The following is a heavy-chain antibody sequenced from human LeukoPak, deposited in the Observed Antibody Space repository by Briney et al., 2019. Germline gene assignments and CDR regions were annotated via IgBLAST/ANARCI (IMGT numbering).Heavy chain of an antibody. V-gene: IGHV3-48*01. CDR2: ISSSSSTI. Sequence: GGSLRLSCAASGFTFSSYSMNWVRQAPGKGLEWVSYISSSSSTIYYADSVKGRFTISRDNAKNSLYLQMNSLRAEDTAVYYCARDLGYCSSTSCYTVEYFQHWGQGTLVTVSS. D-gene: IGHD2-2*02. CDR1: GFTFSSYS. CDR3: ARDLGYCSSTSCYTVEYFQH. J-gene: IGHJ1*01.